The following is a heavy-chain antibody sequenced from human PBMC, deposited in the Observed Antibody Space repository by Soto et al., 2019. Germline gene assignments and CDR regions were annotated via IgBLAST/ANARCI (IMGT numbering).Heavy chain of an antibody. Sequence: QVQLVESGGGVVQPGRSLRLSCAASGFTFSSYAMHWVRQAPGKGLEWVAVISYDGSNKYYADSVKGRFTISRDNSKNTLYLQMNSLRAEDTAVYYCARVGADSGQLHYYYYGMDVWGQGTTVTVSS. D-gene: IGHD1-26*01. J-gene: IGHJ6*02. CDR2: ISYDGSNK. CDR3: ARVGADSGQLHYYYYGMDV. CDR1: GFTFSSYA. V-gene: IGHV3-30-3*01.